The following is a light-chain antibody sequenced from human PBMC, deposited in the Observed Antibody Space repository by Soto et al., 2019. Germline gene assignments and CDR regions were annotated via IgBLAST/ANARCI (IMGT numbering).Light chain of an antibody. V-gene: IGLV1-40*01. CDR1: SSNIGAGYD. Sequence: QSVLTQPPSVSGAPGQRVTISCTGSSSNIGAGYDVHWYQQLPGTAPKLLIYENNNRPSGVPDRFSGSTSGASASLAITGLQVEDEADYYCHSYDSSLSAVVFGGGTKVTVL. CDR2: ENN. J-gene: IGLJ3*02. CDR3: HSYDSSLSAVV.